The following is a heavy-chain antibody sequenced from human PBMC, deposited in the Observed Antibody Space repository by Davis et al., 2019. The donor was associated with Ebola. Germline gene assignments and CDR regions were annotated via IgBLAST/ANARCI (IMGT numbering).Heavy chain of an antibody. J-gene: IGHJ2*01. Sequence: GESLKISCKGSGYSFSKYWVGWVRQMPGKGLEWMGIIYPGDSDTRYSPSFQGQVTISADKSISTAYLQWSSLEASDHAPYYCARGYWHFDLWGRGTLVTVSS. CDR1: GYSFSKYW. CDR2: IYPGDSDT. V-gene: IGHV5-51*01. CDR3: ARGYWHFDL.